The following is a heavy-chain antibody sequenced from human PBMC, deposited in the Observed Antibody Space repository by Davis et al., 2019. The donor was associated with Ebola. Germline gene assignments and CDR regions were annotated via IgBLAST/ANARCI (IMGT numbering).Heavy chain of an antibody. Sequence: PGGSLRLSCAASGFTLISYSMTWVRQAPGKGLEWVSGISGSGTGTYHADSVKGRFTISRDNSKNTLYLQMNSLRAEDTAVYYCARDGYNQYYGMDVWGQGTAVTVSS. CDR1: GFTLISYS. V-gene: IGHV3-23*01. CDR2: ISGSGTGT. D-gene: IGHD5-24*01. J-gene: IGHJ6*02. CDR3: ARDGYNQYYGMDV.